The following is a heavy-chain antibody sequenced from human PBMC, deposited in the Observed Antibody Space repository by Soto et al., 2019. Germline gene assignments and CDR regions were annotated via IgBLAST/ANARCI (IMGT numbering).Heavy chain of an antibody. Sequence: EVQLLESGGDLVQPGGSLRLSCAASGFAFANYAMTWVRQAPGKGLEWVSTIGGGGGSTYYAYPVKGRFTIARDNSKNTVSLQMPSLGAEDTAVYFCAKQRLGRGADYCRQGTLVTVSS. CDR2: IGGGGGST. CDR3: AKQRLGRGADY. CDR1: GFAFANYA. D-gene: IGHD1-1*01. V-gene: IGHV3-23*01. J-gene: IGHJ4*02.